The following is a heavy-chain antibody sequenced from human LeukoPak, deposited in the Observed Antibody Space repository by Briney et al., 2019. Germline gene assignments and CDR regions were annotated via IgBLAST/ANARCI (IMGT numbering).Heavy chain of an antibody. J-gene: IGHJ5*02. CDR3: ARRAYSSGFRFDP. Sequence: GESLNISCKGSGYSFTYYWIAWVRQMPGKGLEWMGIIYPGDSDTRYSPSFQGQVTISADKSISTAYLQWSSLKASDTAMYYCARRAYSSGFRFDPWGQGTLVTVSS. V-gene: IGHV5-51*01. CDR1: GYSFTYYW. D-gene: IGHD6-19*01. CDR2: IYPGDSDT.